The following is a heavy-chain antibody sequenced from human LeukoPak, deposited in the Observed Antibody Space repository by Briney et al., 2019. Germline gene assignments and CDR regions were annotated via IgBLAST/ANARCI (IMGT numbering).Heavy chain of an antibody. Sequence: SETLSLTCTVSGASISSSTYYWGWIRQPPGKGLEWIGSIYYSGSTYYNPSLKSRVTISVDTSKNQFSLKLSSVTAADTAVYYCASLSRYYDSSGFSQQTYDAFDIWGQGTMVTVSS. D-gene: IGHD3-22*01. CDR2: IYYSGST. CDR3: ASLSRYYDSSGFSQQTYDAFDI. CDR1: GASISSSTYY. J-gene: IGHJ3*02. V-gene: IGHV4-39*07.